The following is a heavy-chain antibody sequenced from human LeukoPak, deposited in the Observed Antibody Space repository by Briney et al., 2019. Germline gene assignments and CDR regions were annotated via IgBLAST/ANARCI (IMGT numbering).Heavy chain of an antibody. D-gene: IGHD6-6*01. J-gene: IGHJ4*02. Sequence: ASVKVSCKVSGYTLTELSMHWVRQAPGKGLEWMGGFDPEDGETIYAQKFQGRVTMTEDTSTDTAYMELSRLRSDDTAVYYCARWDSSSSEMGFDYWGQGTLVTVSS. CDR1: GYTLTELS. CDR3: ARWDSSSSEMGFDY. V-gene: IGHV1-24*01. CDR2: FDPEDGET.